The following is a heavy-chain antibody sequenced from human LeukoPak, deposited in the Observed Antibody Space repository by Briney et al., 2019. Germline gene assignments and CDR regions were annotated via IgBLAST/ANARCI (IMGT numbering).Heavy chain of an antibody. Sequence: GSLRLSCAASGFTFSSYSMNWVRQAPGKGLEWVSSISSSSYIYYADSVKGRFTISRDNAKNSLYLQMNSLRAEDTAVYYCARGHASSGYYFFDYWGQGTLVTVSS. V-gene: IGHV3-21*01. CDR1: GFTFSSYS. CDR2: ISSSSYI. CDR3: ARGHASSGYYFFDY. D-gene: IGHD3-22*01. J-gene: IGHJ4*02.